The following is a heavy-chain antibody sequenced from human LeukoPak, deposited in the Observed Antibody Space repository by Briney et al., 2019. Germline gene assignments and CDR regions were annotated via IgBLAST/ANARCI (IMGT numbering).Heavy chain of an antibody. CDR3: ARDHILWAQRWAFDI. D-gene: IGHD2-21*01. CDR2: IKTDGSQI. CDR1: GFTFSSYW. V-gene: IGHV3-7*01. J-gene: IGHJ3*02. Sequence: GGSLRLSCVASGFTFSSYWMTWVRQAPGKGLEWVANIKTDGSQIYYVDSGKGRFTISRDNAEKSLYLQMNTLRAEDTAVYYCARDHILWAQRWAFDIWGQGTMVTVSS.